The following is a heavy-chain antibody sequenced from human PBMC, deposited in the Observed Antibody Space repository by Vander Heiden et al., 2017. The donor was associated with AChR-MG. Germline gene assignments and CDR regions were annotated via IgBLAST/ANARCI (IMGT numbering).Heavy chain of an antibody. CDR3: TTEGRDGLYFDY. J-gene: IGHJ4*02. CDR2: IKSKTDGGTT. CDR1: GFPFSNAW. Sequence: EVQLVESGGGLVKPGGSLRLSWAASGFPFSNAWMSWVRQAPGKGLEWVGRIKSKTDGGTTDYAAPVKGRFTISRDDSKNTLYLQMNSLKTEDTAVYYCTTEGRDGLYFDYWGQGTLVTVSS. V-gene: IGHV3-15*01.